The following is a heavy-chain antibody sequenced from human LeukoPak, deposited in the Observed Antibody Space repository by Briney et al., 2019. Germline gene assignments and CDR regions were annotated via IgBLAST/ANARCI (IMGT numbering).Heavy chain of an antibody. CDR3: ARVSPVLRFVEWYDTGYYFDY. V-gene: IGHV3-7*01. D-gene: IGHD3-3*01. CDR2: IKQDGSEK. J-gene: IGHJ4*02. CDR1: GFTFSSYW. Sequence: GGSLRLSCAASGFTFSSYWMSWVRQAPGKGLEWVANIKQDGSEKYYVDSVKGRFIISRDNAKNSLYLQMNSLRAEDTAVYYCARVSPVLRFVEWYDTGYYFDYGGQGTLVTVSS.